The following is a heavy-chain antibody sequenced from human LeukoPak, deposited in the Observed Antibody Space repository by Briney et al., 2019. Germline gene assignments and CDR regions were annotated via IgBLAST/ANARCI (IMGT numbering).Heavy chain of an antibody. J-gene: IGHJ4*02. CDR2: INPNSGGT. D-gene: IGHD3-10*01. CDR3: AKTMVRGVMDFDY. V-gene: IGHV1-2*02. CDR1: GYTFSGYY. Sequence: GSVKVSCKASGYTFSGYYMHWVRQAPGQGLERMGWINPNSGGTNYAQKFQGRVTMTRDTSISTAYMELSRLRSDDTAVYYCAKTMVRGVMDFDYWGQGTLVTVSS.